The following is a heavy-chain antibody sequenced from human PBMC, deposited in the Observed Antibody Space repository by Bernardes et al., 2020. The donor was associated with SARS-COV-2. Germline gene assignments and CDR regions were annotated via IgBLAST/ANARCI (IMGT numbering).Heavy chain of an antibody. V-gene: IGHV3-7*01. CDR1: AFTFSSYW. CDR2: IKQDGSEK. D-gene: IGHD6-13*01. Sequence: GFLRLSCAASAFTFSSYWMSWVRQAPGMGLEWVANIKQDGSEKYYVDSVKGRFTISRDNAKNSLYMQMNSLRAEDTAVYYCARVGIAAAALYYYYGMDVWGQGTTVTVSS. CDR3: ARVGIAAAALYYYYGMDV. J-gene: IGHJ6*02.